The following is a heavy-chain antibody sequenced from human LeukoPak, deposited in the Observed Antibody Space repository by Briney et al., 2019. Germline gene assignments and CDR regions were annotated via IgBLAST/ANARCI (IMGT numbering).Heavy chain of an antibody. J-gene: IGHJ4*02. CDR1: GYSISSGYY. CDR3: ARDPIYYDSSGQSD. V-gene: IGHV4-38-2*02. D-gene: IGHD3-22*01. Sequence: KPSETLSLTCTVSGYSISSGYYWGWIRQPPGKGLEWIGSIYHSGSTYYNPSLKSRVTISVDTSKNQFSLKLSSVTAADTAVYYCARDPIYYDSSGQSDWSQGTLVTVSS. CDR2: IYHSGST.